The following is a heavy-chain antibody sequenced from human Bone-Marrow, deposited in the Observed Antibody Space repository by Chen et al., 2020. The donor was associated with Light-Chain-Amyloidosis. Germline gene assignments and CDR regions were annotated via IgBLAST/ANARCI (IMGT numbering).Heavy chain of an antibody. CDR2: INPDSGGT. D-gene: IGHD1-1*01. V-gene: IGHV1-2*02. Sequence: QVQLVQSGAEVRKPGASVKVSCKTSGYTFTDYYLHWVRQAPGEGLEWMGWINPDSGGTNFAQKFQGRVTVTRDTSISTAYMELTRLRSDDTAVYFCARDAASTRSKGGLGLLFYYYGMDVWGQGTTVTISS. CDR3: ARDAASTRSKGGLGLLFYYYGMDV. J-gene: IGHJ6*02. CDR1: GYTFTDYY.